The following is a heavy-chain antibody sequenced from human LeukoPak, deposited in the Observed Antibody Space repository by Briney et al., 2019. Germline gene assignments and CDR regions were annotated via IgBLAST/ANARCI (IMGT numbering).Heavy chain of an antibody. J-gene: IGHJ4*02. CDR2: MNQDGTKK. CDR3: ARGLGYCTSTTCLLPFDY. V-gene: IGHV3-7*03. Sequence: GGSLRLSCAASGFTFSSYWMTWVRQAPGKGLEWVANMNQDGTKKYYVDSVEGRFTISRDNAKNSLYLQMNSLRAEDTAMYYCARGLGYCTSTTCLLPFDYWGQGTLVTVSS. D-gene: IGHD2-2*01. CDR1: GFTFSSYW.